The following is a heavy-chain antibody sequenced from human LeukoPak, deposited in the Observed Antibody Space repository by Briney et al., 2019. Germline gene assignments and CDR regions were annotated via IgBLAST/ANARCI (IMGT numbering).Heavy chain of an antibody. Sequence: PGGSLRLSCAASGFVFSSYAMNWVRQAPGKGLEWVSAISGSGGSTYYADSVKGRFTISRDNSKNTLYLQMNSLRAEDTAVYYCAKSMTTVTFFDYWGQGTLVTVSS. J-gene: IGHJ4*02. CDR3: AKSMTTVTFFDY. CDR2: ISGSGGST. CDR1: GFVFSSYA. V-gene: IGHV3-23*01. D-gene: IGHD4-11*01.